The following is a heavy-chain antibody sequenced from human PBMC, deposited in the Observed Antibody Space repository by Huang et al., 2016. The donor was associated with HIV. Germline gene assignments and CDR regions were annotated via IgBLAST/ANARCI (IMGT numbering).Heavy chain of an antibody. CDR2: IYYTGVT. CDR3: ARHATAFDI. V-gene: IGHV4-39*01. J-gene: IGHJ3*02. CDR1: GGSISSSNHY. Sequence: QLQLQESGPGLVKPSETLSLTCTVSGGSISSSNHYWGWIRQPPGKGLEWIGSIYYTGVTYDNPSLKRRVTISVDTSKNQLSLKLTSMTVADTAGYYCARHATAFDIWGQVTMVTVSS.